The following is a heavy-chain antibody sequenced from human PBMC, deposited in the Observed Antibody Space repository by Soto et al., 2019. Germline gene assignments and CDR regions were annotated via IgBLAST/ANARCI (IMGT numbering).Heavy chain of an antibody. V-gene: IGHV1-2*02. D-gene: IGHD2-15*01. CDR1: GYTFTGYY. CDR3: ARELLPYCSGGSCYFYYYYGMDV. J-gene: IGHJ6*02. Sequence: GASVKVSCKASGYTFTGYYMHWVRQAPGQGLEWMGWINPNSGGTNYAQKFQGRVTMTRDTSISTAYMELSRLRSDDTAVYYCARELLPYCSGGSCYFYYYYGMDVWGQGTTVTVSS. CDR2: INPNSGGT.